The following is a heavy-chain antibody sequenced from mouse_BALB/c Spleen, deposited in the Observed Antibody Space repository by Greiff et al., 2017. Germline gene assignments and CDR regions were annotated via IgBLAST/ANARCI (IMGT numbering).Heavy chain of an antibody. CDR1: GYTFTSYT. CDR3: ARLNYGSSYYAMDY. J-gene: IGHJ4*01. Sequence: VQLQQSGAELARPGASVKMSCKASGYTFTSYTMHWVKQRPGQGLEWIGYINPSSGYTNYNQKFKDKATLTADKSSSTAYMQLSSLTSEDSAVYYCARLNYGSSYYAMDYWGQGTSVTVSS. CDR2: INPSSGYT. V-gene: IGHV1-4*01. D-gene: IGHD1-1*01.